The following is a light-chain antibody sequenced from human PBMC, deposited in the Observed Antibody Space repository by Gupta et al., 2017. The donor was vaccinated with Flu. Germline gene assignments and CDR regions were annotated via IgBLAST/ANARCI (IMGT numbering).Light chain of an antibody. CDR2: AAS. CDR3: QQSDSTPWT. V-gene: IGKV1-39*01. Sequence: IHITDSPSSLSASAGDRLTITCRASQTIIRYLNWYQKKPGKAPKLLIYAASSLQGGVPSRCSGSGSGTDLTLTISSLQHEDFATYYCQQSDSTPWTFGQGTKVEIK. J-gene: IGKJ1*01. CDR1: QTIIRY.